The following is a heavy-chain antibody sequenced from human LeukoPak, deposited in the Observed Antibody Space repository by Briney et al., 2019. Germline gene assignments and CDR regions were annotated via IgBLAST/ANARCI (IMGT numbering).Heavy chain of an antibody. CDR2: IIPIFGTA. CDR3: ARDYPWYYGSGSYYSGWFDP. CDR1: GGTFSSYA. V-gene: IGHV1-69*13. J-gene: IGHJ5*02. Sequence: SVKVSCKASGGTFSSYAISWVRQAPGQGLEWMGGIIPIFGTANYAQKFQGRVTITADESTSTAYMELSSLRSEDTAVYYCARDYPWYYGSGSYYSGWFDPWGQGTLVTVSS. D-gene: IGHD3-10*01.